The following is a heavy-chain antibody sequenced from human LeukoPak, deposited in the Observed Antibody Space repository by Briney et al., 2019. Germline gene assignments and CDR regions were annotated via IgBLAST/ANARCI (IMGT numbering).Heavy chain of an antibody. CDR1: GFTLSSYS. J-gene: IGHJ4*02. CDR2: ISSSSSYI. V-gene: IGHV3-21*01. Sequence: GGSLRLSCAASGFTLSSYSMNWVRQAPGKGLEWVSSISSSSSYIYYADSVKGRFTISRDNAKNSLYLQMNSLRAEDTAVYYCARGDDYVWGSYRYADYWGQGTLVAVSS. D-gene: IGHD3-16*02. CDR3: ARGDDYVWGSYRYADY.